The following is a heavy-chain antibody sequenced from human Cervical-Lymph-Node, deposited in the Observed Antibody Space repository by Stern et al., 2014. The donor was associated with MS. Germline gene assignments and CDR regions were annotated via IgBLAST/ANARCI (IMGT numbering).Heavy chain of an antibody. D-gene: IGHD1-26*01. J-gene: IGHJ6*02. CDR2: IIPIFGTA. CDR1: GGTFSSYA. Sequence: VKLVESGAEVKKPGSSGKVSCKASGGTFSSYALTWARLAPGQGLEWLGGIIPIFGTANYAQKFQGRVTITADESTSTAYMELSSLRSEDTAVYYCARGELKEGLVRGMDVWGQGTTVTVSS. CDR3: ARGELKEGLVRGMDV. V-gene: IGHV1-69*01.